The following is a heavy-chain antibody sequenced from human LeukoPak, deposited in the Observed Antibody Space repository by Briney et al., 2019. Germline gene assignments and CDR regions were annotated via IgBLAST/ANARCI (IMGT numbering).Heavy chain of an antibody. D-gene: IGHD6-13*01. Sequence: SETLSLTCTVSGGSISSYYWSWIRQPPGKGLEWIGYIYYSGSTNYNPSLKSRVSISVDTSKNQFSLKLSPVTAADTAVYYCARTTEAHSWRTRYYDYYMDVWGKGTTVTVSS. CDR3: ARTTEAHSWRTRYYDYYMDV. CDR1: GGSISSYY. J-gene: IGHJ6*03. CDR2: IYYSGST. V-gene: IGHV4-59*01.